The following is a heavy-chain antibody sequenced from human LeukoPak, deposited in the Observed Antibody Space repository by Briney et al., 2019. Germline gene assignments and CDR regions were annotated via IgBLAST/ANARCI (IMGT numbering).Heavy chain of an antibody. CDR1: GYTFTSYD. Sequence: ASVKVSCKASGYTFTSYDINWVRQATGQGLEWMGWMNPNSGNTGYAQKFQGRVTMTRNTSISTAYMELSSLRSEDTAVYYCARGPIVVVPAAILGNWFDPWGQGTLVTVSS. D-gene: IGHD2-2*02. CDR2: MNPNSGNT. V-gene: IGHV1-8*01. J-gene: IGHJ5*02. CDR3: ARGPIVVVPAAILGNWFDP.